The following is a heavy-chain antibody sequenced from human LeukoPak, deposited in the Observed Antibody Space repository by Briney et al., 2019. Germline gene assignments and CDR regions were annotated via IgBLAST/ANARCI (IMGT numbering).Heavy chain of an antibody. V-gene: IGHV3-7*01. J-gene: IGHJ4*02. CDR1: GFTFSSYW. Sequence: GGSLRLSCAASGFTFSSYWMSWVRQAPGKGLEWVANIKQDGSEKYYVDSVKGRFTISGDNAKNSLYLQMNSLRAEDTAVYYCARDLKYYDFWSGYYALGGVDYWGQGTLVTVSS. D-gene: IGHD3-3*01. CDR3: ARDLKYYDFWSGYYALGGVDY. CDR2: IKQDGSEK.